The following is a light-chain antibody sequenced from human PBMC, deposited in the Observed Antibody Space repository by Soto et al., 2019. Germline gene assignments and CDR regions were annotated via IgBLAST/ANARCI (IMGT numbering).Light chain of an antibody. CDR2: AAS. J-gene: IGKJ3*01. Sequence: DIQMTQSPSSLSASVVDRVTITCRASQNIRSYLNWYQQKPGKAPKLLIYAASSLQSGVPSSFSGSGSGTDFALTISRLQPEDFATYYCQQSYSTPLFTFGPGTEVDIK. CDR1: QNIRSY. V-gene: IGKV1-39*01. CDR3: QQSYSTPLFT.